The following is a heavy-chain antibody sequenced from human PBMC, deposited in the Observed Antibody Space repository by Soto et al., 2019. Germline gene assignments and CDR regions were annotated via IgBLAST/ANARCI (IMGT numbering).Heavy chain of an antibody. V-gene: IGHV3-21*01. J-gene: IGHJ4*02. D-gene: IGHD2-15*01. CDR2: ISSSSSYI. CDR1: GFTFSSYS. CDR3: ARDYRIGGSCFDY. Sequence: GGSLRLSCAASGFTFSSYSMNWVRQAPGKGLEWVSSISSSSSYIYYADSVKGRFTISRDNAKNSLYLQMNSLRAEDTAVYYCARDYRIGGSCFDYWGQGTLVTVSS.